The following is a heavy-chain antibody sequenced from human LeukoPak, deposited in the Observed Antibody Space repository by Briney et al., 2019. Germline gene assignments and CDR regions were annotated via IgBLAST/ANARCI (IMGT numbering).Heavy chain of an antibody. Sequence: ASVKVSCKASGYTFTGYYMHWVRQAPGQGLEWMGWTNPNSGGTNYAQKFQGRVTMTRDTSISTAYMELSRLRSDDTAVYYCARGLGSGYYSDYWGQGTLVTVSS. V-gene: IGHV1-2*02. D-gene: IGHD3-22*01. J-gene: IGHJ4*02. CDR2: TNPNSGGT. CDR3: ARGLGSGYYSDY. CDR1: GYTFTGYY.